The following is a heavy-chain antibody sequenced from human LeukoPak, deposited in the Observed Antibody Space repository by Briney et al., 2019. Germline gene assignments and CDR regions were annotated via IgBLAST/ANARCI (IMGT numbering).Heavy chain of an antibody. V-gene: IGHV4-34*01. Sequence: PSQTLSLTCAVYGGAFSGDFWTWIRQPTAQARDWIGENNHSGITNYNPTLKTRVTISVDTSSTEFSSNWSSVTAADTAVYYCARGSVAGTRGLSEFDYWGQGALVTVSS. D-gene: IGHD6-19*01. CDR2: NNHSGIT. CDR3: ARGSVAGTRGLSEFDY. J-gene: IGHJ4*02. CDR1: GGAFSGDF.